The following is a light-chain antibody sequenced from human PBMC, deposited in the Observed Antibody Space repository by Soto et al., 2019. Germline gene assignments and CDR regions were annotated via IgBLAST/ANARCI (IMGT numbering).Light chain of an antibody. CDR3: ISYTNNNDPYV. CDR1: SSDIGNYNY. J-gene: IGLJ1*01. V-gene: IGLV2-14*01. CDR2: EVS. Sequence: QSALTQPASVSGSPGQSITISCTGTSSDIGNYNYVSWYQLHPGKVPKVMIYEVSNRPSGVSNRFSGSKSGNTASLTISGLQIEDEADYYCISYTNNNDPYVFGTGTKLTVL.